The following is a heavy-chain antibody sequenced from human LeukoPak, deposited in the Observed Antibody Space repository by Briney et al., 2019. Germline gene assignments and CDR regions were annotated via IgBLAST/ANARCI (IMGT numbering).Heavy chain of an antibody. CDR1: GFTFSSYG. CDR3: ARDRGVDTAMVNWFDP. V-gene: IGHV3-20*04. D-gene: IGHD5-18*01. J-gene: IGHJ5*02. CDR2: INWNGGST. Sequence: GGSLRLSCAASGFTFSSYGMSWVRQAPGKGLEWVSGINWNGGSTGYADSVKGRFTISRDNAKNSLYLQMNSLRAEDTALYYCARDRGVDTAMVNWFDPWGKGTLVTVSS.